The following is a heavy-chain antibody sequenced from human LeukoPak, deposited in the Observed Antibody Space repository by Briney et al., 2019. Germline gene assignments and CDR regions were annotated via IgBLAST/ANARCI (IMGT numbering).Heavy chain of an antibody. CDR1: GYTFTSYA. J-gene: IGHJ4*02. CDR2: INTNTGNP. CDR3: ARGGYGGYDEVIDY. Sequence: GASVKVSCKASGYTFTSYAMNWVRQAPGQGLEWMGWINTNTGNPTYAQGFTGRFVFSLDTSVSTAYLQISSLKAEDTAVYYCARGGYGGYDEVIDYWGQGTLVTVSS. D-gene: IGHD5-12*01. V-gene: IGHV7-4-1*02.